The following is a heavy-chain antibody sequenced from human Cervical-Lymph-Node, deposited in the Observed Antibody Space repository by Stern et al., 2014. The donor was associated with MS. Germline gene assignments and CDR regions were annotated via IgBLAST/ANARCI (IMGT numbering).Heavy chain of an antibody. D-gene: IGHD1-26*01. J-gene: IGHJ4*02. CDR3: ARISLGSGIDY. Sequence: VQLVESGAEVKQPGASMKVTCKASENTFTGYYIHWVRQAPGQGLEWMGWINPTSGATNYAQRLQDRVSLTSDTSNTLAYMELDRLTSDDTAVYYCARISLGSGIDYWGQGSLVTVSS. CDR2: INPTSGAT. V-gene: IGHV1-2*02. CDR1: ENTFTGYY.